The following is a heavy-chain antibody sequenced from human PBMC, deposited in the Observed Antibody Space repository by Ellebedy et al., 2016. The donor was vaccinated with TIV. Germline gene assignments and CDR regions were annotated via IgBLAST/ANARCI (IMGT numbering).Heavy chain of an antibody. J-gene: IGHJ4*02. CDR1: GYTFPTYY. V-gene: IGHV1-46*01. D-gene: IGHD3-22*01. CDR2: INPSAGST. CDR3: ARGDKYYYDSNGHYYRY. Sequence: ASVKISCKASGYTFPTYYMYSVRHPPGHGRLWMGIINPSAGSTNSAQKLQGRVTMTRDTSTSTVYMELSSLSSEDTAVYYCARGDKYYYDSNGHYYRYWGQGTLVTVSS.